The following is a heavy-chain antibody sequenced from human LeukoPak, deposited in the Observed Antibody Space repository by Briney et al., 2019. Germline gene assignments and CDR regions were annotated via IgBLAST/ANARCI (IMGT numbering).Heavy chain of an antibody. J-gene: IGHJ4*02. V-gene: IGHV3-74*01. CDR3: VADLGDYADF. Sequence: GSLRLSCAASGFTFSRYWMHWVRQVPGEGLVWVSRIKTDGTHTSNADSVKGRFTISRDNAKSTLYLQMNSLKVEDTAVYYCVADLGDYADFWGQGTLVTVSS. CDR1: GFTFSRYW. CDR2: IKTDGTHT.